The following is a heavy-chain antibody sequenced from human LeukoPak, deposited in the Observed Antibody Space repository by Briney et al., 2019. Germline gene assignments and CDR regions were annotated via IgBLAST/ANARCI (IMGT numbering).Heavy chain of an antibody. CDR2: INHSGGT. CDR3: ARGGGLVAGTAFDY. V-gene: IGHV4-34*01. CDR1: GGSFSTYY. J-gene: IGHJ4*02. D-gene: IGHD6-19*01. Sequence: SETLSLTCAVYGGSFSTYYLSWIRQPPGKGLEWIGEINHSGGTSYNPSLKSRVTISVDTSKNQFSLKLSSVTVADTAVYYCARGGGLVAGTAFDYWGQGALVTVSS.